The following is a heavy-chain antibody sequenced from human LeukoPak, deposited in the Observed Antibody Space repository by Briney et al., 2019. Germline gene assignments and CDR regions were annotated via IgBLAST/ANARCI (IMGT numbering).Heavy chain of an antibody. CDR1: GYTFTGYY. Sequence: ASVKVSCKSSGYTFTGYYMHWVRQAPGQGLEWMGRINPNSGGTNYAQKFQGRVTMTRDTSISTAYMELSRLRSDDTAVYYCAGCSSTSCYDGAFDYWGQGTLVTVSS. V-gene: IGHV1-2*06. CDR3: AGCSSTSCYDGAFDY. D-gene: IGHD2-2*01. J-gene: IGHJ4*02. CDR2: INPNSGGT.